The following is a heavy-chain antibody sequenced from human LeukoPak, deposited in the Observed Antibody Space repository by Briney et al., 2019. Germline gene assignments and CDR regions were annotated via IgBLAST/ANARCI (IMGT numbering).Heavy chain of an antibody. J-gene: IGHJ4*02. V-gene: IGHV3-48*02. CDR3: ATDSHYAFDF. CDR2: VRPGDSAR. Sequence: GGSLRLSCAAFGFTFSNYPMNWVRQAPGTGLEWVSNVRPGDSARSYADSVRGRFTISRDGAKNSLYLQMNSLRDEDTAVYYCATDSHYAFDFWGLGTLVTVSS. D-gene: IGHD4-17*01. CDR1: GFTFSNYP.